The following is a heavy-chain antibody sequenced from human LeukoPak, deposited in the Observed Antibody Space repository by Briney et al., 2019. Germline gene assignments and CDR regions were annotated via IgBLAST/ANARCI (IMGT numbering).Heavy chain of an antibody. J-gene: IGHJ4*02. D-gene: IGHD3-22*01. CDR1: GFTFDDYA. CDR3: AKDISHYYDSSGYQDY. Sequence: GGSLRLSCAASGFTFDDYAMHWVRQAPGKGLEWVSGISWNSGSIGYADSVKGRFTISRDNAKNSLYLQMNSLRAEDTALYYCAKDISHYYDSSGYQDYWGQGTLVTVSS. CDR2: ISWNSGSI. V-gene: IGHV3-9*01.